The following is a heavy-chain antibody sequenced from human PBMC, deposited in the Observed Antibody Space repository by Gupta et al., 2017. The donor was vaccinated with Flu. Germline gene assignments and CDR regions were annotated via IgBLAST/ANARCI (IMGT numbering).Heavy chain of an antibody. V-gene: IGHV3-48*02. J-gene: IGHJ4*02. Sequence: EVQLVESGGGLVQPGGSLRLSCAASGFTFSSYSMNWVRQAPGKGLEWVSYISSSSSTIYYADSVKGRFTISRDNAKNSLYLQMNSLRDEDTAVYYCARDRYGDYVAEVLVDWGQGTLVTVSS. CDR2: ISSSSSTI. CDR3: ARDRYGDYVAEVLVD. D-gene: IGHD4-17*01. CDR1: GFTFSSYS.